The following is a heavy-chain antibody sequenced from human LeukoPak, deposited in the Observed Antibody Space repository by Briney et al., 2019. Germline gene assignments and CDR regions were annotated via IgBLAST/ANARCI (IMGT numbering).Heavy chain of an antibody. Sequence: ASVKVSCKASGYTFTGYYIHWVRQAPGQGLEWMGWINPNSGGTNYAQKFQGRVTMTRDTSISTAYMELSRLRSDDTAVYYCARDVSGTDPYFDYWGQGTLVTVSS. CDR1: GYTFTGYY. J-gene: IGHJ4*02. V-gene: IGHV1-2*02. D-gene: IGHD3-3*01. CDR3: ARDVSGTDPYFDY. CDR2: INPNSGGT.